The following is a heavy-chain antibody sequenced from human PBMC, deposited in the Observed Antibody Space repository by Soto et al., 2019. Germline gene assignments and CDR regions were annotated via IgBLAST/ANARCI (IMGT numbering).Heavy chain of an antibody. D-gene: IGHD7-27*01. Sequence: GSLRLSCAASGFTFSNALMSWFLQSPGKVLEWVGRIKSKTDGGTTDYAAPVKGRFTISRDDSKNTLYLQMNSLKTEDTAAYYCTTESPPRTGDLYYYGMDFWGQGTTVTVS. CDR1: GFTFSNAL. V-gene: IGHV3-15*01. CDR3: TTESPPRTGDLYYYGMDF. J-gene: IGHJ6*01. CDR2: IKSKTDGGTT.